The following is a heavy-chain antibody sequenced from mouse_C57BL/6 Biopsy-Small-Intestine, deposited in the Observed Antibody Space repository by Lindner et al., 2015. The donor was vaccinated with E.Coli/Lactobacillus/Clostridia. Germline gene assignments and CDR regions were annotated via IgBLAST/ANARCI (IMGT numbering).Heavy chain of an antibody. CDR3: ARQEGPWFAY. CDR2: INPSTGGT. V-gene: IGHV1-42*01. D-gene: IGHD3-3*01. Sequence: VQLQESGPELVKPGASVKISCKASGYPFTGYYMNWVKQSPEKSLEWIGEINPSTGGTTYNQKFKAKATLTVDKSSSTAYMQLKSLTSEDSAVYYCARQEGPWFAYWGQGTLVTVSA. J-gene: IGHJ3*01. CDR1: GYPFTGYY.